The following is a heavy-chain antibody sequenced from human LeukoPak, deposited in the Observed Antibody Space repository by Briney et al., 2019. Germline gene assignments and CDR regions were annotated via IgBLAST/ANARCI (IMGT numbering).Heavy chain of an antibody. CDR2: ISSSSSYI. Sequence: GGSLRLSCAASGFTFSSYSMNWVRQAPGKGLEWVSSISSSSSYIYCADSVKGRFTISRDNAKNSLYLQMNSLRAEDTAVYYWARDVRVGAYYYYGMDVWGQGTTVTVSS. CDR1: GFTFSSYS. D-gene: IGHD1-26*01. V-gene: IGHV3-21*01. CDR3: ARDVRVGAYYYYGMDV. J-gene: IGHJ6*02.